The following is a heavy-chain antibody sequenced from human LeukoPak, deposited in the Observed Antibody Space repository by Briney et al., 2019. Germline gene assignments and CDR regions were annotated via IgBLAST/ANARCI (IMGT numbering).Heavy chain of an antibody. CDR1: GFTFSSYA. Sequence: GGSLRLSCAASGFTFSSYAMSWVRQAPGKGLEWVSTISGSGGRTYYTDSVKGRFTISRDNSKNTLFLQMNSLRAEDTAIYYCSKHQQIYGDSLMDVWGQGTTVTVSS. J-gene: IGHJ6*02. V-gene: IGHV3-23*01. CDR3: SKHQQIYGDSLMDV. D-gene: IGHD4-17*01. CDR2: ISGSGGRT.